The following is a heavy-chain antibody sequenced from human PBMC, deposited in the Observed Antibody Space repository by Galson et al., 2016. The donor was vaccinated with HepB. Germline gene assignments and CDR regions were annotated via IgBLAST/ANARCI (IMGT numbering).Heavy chain of an antibody. CDR1: GFTFGTYT. CDR3: AKDHGGYSGFDY. CDR2: ITGDRANA. Sequence: SLRLSCAASGFTFGTYTMHWIRQAPGEGLQWVSLITGDRANAYYADSVKGRFTISRDNRKNSLYLQMTSLRTEDTALYYCAKDHGGYSGFDYWGQGTLVTVSS. V-gene: IGHV3-43*01. J-gene: IGHJ4*02. D-gene: IGHD4-23*01.